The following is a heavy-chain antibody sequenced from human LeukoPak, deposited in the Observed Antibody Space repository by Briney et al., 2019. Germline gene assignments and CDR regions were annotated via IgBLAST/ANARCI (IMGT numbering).Heavy chain of an antibody. D-gene: IGHD6-19*01. Sequence: PGGSLRLSCAASGFTFSTYWMSWVRQAPGKGLEWVANINQDGSEKYYVDSVKGRFTISRDNAQNSLYLQMNSLRAEDTAVYYCARDLEQWLGNNWFDSWGQGTLVTVSS. J-gene: IGHJ5*01. CDR1: GFTFSTYW. CDR2: INQDGSEK. V-gene: IGHV3-7*01. CDR3: ARDLEQWLGNNWFDS.